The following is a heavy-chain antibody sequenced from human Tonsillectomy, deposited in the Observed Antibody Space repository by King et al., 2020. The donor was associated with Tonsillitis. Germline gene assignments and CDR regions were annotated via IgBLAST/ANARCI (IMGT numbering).Heavy chain of an antibody. J-gene: IGHJ4*02. CDR2: ISTYNGHT. V-gene: IGHV1-18*01. CDR3: ARDIRDTFTGKDSFAS. CDR1: GYTFTSYG. D-gene: IGHD3-9*01. Sequence: VQLVESGAEVKKPGASVKVSCKASGYTFTSYGISWVRQAPGQGLEWMGWISTYNGHTESTQKFQGRVTMTTDTSTTTAYMELRSLRSDDTALYYCARDIRDTFTGKDSFASWGQGTLVTVSS.